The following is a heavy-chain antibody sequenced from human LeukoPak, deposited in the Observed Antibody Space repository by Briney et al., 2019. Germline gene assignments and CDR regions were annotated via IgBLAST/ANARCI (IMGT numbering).Heavy chain of an antibody. D-gene: IGHD4-17*01. CDR3: ARDRLYGPPDY. J-gene: IGHJ4*02. CDR2: IKQDGSEK. CDR1: GFIFSSCW. Sequence: GGSLRLSCAASGFIFSSCWMSWVRQAPGKGLEWVANIKQDGSEKYYVDSVKGRFTISRDNAKHSLYLQMNSLRAEDTAVYYCARDRLYGPPDYWGQGTLVTVSS. V-gene: IGHV3-7*01.